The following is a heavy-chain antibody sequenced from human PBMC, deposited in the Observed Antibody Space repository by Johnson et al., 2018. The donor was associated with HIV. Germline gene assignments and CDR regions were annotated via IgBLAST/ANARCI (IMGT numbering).Heavy chain of an antibody. CDR1: GFIFSHAW. J-gene: IGHJ3*02. D-gene: IGHD1-14*01. CDR3: ARLDNGDPFDI. Sequence: VQLVESGGGLVKPGGSLRLSCAASGFIFSHAWMSWVRQAPGKGLEWVSGISGRGGSTYYADSVKDRFTISRDTSKNTLCLHMNSLRAEDTAVYYCARLDNGDPFDIWGQGTMVTVSS. V-gene: IGHV3-23*04. CDR2: ISGRGGST.